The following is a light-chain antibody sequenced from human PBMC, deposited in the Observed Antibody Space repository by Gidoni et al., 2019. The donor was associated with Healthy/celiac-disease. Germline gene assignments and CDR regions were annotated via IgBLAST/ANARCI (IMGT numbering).Light chain of an antibody. Sequence: DIQMTQSPSAMSASVGDRFTITCRASQSIGSWLAWYQQKTGKAPTLLIYDSSSLEGGVPSRFSCSGAVTEFTLTISSLHPDDFATYYCQQYNSYTFGQGTKLEIK. J-gene: IGKJ2*01. CDR2: DSS. CDR1: QSIGSW. V-gene: IGKV1-5*01. CDR3: QQYNSYT.